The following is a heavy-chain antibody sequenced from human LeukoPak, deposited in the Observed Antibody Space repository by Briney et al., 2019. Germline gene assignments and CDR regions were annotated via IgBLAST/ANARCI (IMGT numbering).Heavy chain of an antibody. Sequence: ASVKVSCEASGYTFSTYYLHWVRQAPGQGLEWMGIINPSSRSTTYAQTFEGRVTMTSDTSTSTVYMELSRLRSEDTAVYYCASSDCSGGSCFILDYWGQGTLVTVSS. CDR2: INPSSRST. CDR3: ASSDCSGGSCFILDY. J-gene: IGHJ4*02. CDR1: GYTFSTYY. V-gene: IGHV1-46*01. D-gene: IGHD2-15*01.